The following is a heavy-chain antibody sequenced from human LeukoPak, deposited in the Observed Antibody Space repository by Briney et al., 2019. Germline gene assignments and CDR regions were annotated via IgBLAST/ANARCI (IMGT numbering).Heavy chain of an antibody. D-gene: IGHD2-2*01. CDR3: AKGEGYCSSTSCRYYFDY. J-gene: IGHJ4*02. Sequence: GGSLRLSCAASGLTFSNYWMHWVRQAPGKGLVWVSRINSDGSRTTYADSVKGRFTISRDNSKNTLYLQMNSLRAEDTAVYYCAKGEGYCSSTSCRYYFDYWGQGTLVTVSS. CDR1: GLTFSNYW. CDR2: INSDGSRT. V-gene: IGHV3-74*01.